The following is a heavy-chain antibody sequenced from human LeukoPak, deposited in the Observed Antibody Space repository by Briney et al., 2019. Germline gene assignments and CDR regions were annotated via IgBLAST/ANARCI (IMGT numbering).Heavy chain of an antibody. J-gene: IGHJ4*02. V-gene: IGHV1-69*05. CDR2: IIPIFGTA. CDR1: GGTFSSYA. Sequence: SVKVSCKASGGTFSSYAISWVRRAPGQGLEWMGGIIPIFGTANYAQKFQGRVTITTDESTSTAYMELSSLRSEDTAVYYCARAYYYDSSGYYYGIVDYWGQGTLVTVSS. CDR3: ARAYYYDSSGYYYGIVDY. D-gene: IGHD3-22*01.